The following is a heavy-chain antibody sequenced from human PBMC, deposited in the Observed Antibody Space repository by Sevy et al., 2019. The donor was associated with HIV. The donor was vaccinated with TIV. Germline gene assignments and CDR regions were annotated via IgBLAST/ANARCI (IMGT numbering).Heavy chain of an antibody. V-gene: IGHV3-30*02. Sequence: GGSLRLSCAASRFSFNGYGMHWVRQAPGKGLEWVAFIRYDGSTKYYADSVKGRFTISRDNSKNMLYLQMNSLRPEDTALYSCAKHRDTLAAAAYLDHWGQGTLVTVSS. CDR2: IRYDGSTK. J-gene: IGHJ4*02. CDR1: RFSFNGYG. CDR3: AKHRDTLAAAAYLDH. D-gene: IGHD6-13*01.